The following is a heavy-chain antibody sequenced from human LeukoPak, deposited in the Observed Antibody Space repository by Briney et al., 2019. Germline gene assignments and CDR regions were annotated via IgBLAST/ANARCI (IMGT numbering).Heavy chain of an antibody. CDR2: IYYSGST. D-gene: IGHD1-26*01. CDR1: GVSISSSSYY. Sequence: SETLSLTCTVSGVSISSSSYYWGWLRQPPGKGLEWIGSIYYSGSTYYNPSLKSRVTISVDTSKNQFSLKLSSVTAADTAVYYCASPRRRGSYPTYFDYWGQGTLVTVSS. J-gene: IGHJ4*02. V-gene: IGHV4-39*07. CDR3: ASPRRRGSYPTYFDY.